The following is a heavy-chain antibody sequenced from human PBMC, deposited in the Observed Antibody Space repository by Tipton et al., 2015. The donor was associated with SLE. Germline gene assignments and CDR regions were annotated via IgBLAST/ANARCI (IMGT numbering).Heavy chain of an antibody. V-gene: IGHV1-69*01. J-gene: IGHJ4*01. CDR3: ATGGDYGDYWCFDY. D-gene: IGHD4-17*01. Sequence: QLVQSGAEVKKPGSSVKVSCKASGGTFSSYVITWVRQAPGQGLEWMGGIIPIFGTANYAQKFQGRVTITTDESTSTAYMELSSLRSEDTAVYYCATGGDYGDYWCFDYWGQGTLVTVSS. CDR2: IIPIFGTA. CDR1: GGTFSSYV.